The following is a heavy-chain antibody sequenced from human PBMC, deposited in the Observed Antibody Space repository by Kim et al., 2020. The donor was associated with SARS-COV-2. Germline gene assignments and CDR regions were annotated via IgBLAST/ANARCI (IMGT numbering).Heavy chain of an antibody. Sequence: SETLSLTCTVSGGSISSYYWSWIRQPPGKGLEWIGYIYYSGSTNYNPSLKSRVTISVDTSKNQFSLKLSSVTAADTAVYYCARGKKYCSSTSCLMIDYWGQGTLVTVSS. CDR2: IYYSGST. D-gene: IGHD2-2*01. CDR3: ARGKKYCSSTSCLMIDY. J-gene: IGHJ4*02. CDR1: GGSISSYY. V-gene: IGHV4-59*01.